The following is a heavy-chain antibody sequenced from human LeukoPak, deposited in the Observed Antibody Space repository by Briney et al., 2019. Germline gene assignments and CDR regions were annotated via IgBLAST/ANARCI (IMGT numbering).Heavy chain of an antibody. J-gene: IGHJ4*02. V-gene: IGHV4-39*07. D-gene: IGHD6-19*01. CDR2: LYYSGRT. CDR3: ARRPRLNKGGAVAGTVRGAFDY. Sequence: SETLSLTCTVSGGSISSSDYYWGWIRQPPGKGLEWIGTLYYSGRTYYNPSLKSRVTISVDTSKNRFSLKLSSVTAADTAVYYCARRPRLNKGGAVAGTVRGAFDYWGQGTLVTVSS. CDR1: GGSISSSDYY.